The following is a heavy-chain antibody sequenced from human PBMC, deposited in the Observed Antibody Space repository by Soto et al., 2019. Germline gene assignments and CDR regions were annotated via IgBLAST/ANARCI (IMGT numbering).Heavy chain of an antibody. CDR1: GGSISSGDYY. D-gene: IGHD6-13*01. V-gene: IGHV4-30-4*01. Sequence: SETLSLTCTVSGGSISSGDYYWSWIRQPPGKGLEWIGYIYYSGSTYYNPSLKSRVTISVDTSKNQFSLKLSSVTAADTAVYYCARSSSSWYGFDYGMDVSGQGTTVTVSS. CDR2: IYYSGST. J-gene: IGHJ6*02. CDR3: ARSSSSWYGFDYGMDV.